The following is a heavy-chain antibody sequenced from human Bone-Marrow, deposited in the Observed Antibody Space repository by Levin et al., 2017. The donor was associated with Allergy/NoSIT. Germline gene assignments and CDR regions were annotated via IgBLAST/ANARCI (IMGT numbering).Heavy chain of an antibody. J-gene: IGHJ4*02. CDR2: MYHSGTT. V-gene: IGHV4-39*01. CDR3: ARHYFDFFSCPLRDCFDF. Sequence: SETLSLTCTVSGASITRSSFYWGWIRQPPGKGLEWIGSMYHSGTTYYNPSLKSRVTISMDTSKNRFSLKVTSVTDTDTAVYFCARHYFDFFSCPLRDCFDFWGLGALVTVSS. D-gene: IGHD3-3*01. CDR1: GASITRSSFY.